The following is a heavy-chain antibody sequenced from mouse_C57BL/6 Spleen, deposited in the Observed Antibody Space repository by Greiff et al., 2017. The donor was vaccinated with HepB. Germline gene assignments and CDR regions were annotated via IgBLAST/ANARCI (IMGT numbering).Heavy chain of an antibody. Sequence: EVQLQESGPGLVKPSQSLSLTCSVPGYSITSGYYWNWIRQFPGNKLEWMGYISYDGSNNYNPSLKNRISITRDTSKNQFFLKLNSVTTEDTATYYCARGGYDYDWAMDYWGQGTSVTVSS. CDR3: ARGGYDYDWAMDY. CDR2: ISYDGSN. J-gene: IGHJ4*01. D-gene: IGHD2-4*01. CDR1: GYSITSGYY. V-gene: IGHV3-6*01.